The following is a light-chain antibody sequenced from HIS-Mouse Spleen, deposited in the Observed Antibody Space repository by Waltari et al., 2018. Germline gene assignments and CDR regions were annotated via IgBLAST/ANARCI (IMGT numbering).Light chain of an antibody. J-gene: IGLJ2*01. CDR1: ALPNKY. Sequence: SYELTQPPSVSVSPGQTARITCSGDALPNKYAYWYQQKSGQAPVLVIDEDSKRPSGIPERVSGSSSGTMATLTISGAQVEDEADYYCYSTDSSGNHRVFGGGTKLTVL. CDR3: YSTDSSGNHRV. CDR2: EDS. V-gene: IGLV3-10*01.